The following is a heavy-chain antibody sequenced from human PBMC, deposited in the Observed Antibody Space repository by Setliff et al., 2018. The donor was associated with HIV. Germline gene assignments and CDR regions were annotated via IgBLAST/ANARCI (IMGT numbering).Heavy chain of an antibody. D-gene: IGHD5-12*01. V-gene: IGHV4-59*08. CDR3: ARGRRLMAPHYFDT. CDR1: GGSISSQS. Sequence: PSETLSLTCTVSGGSISSQSWSWIRLPPGKGLEWIGTIYYNGNTNYNPSLKSRVIILVDTSKNQFSLKLSSVTAADTAVYYCARGRRLMAPHYFDTWGQGTPVTVSS. J-gene: IGHJ4*02. CDR2: IYYNGNT.